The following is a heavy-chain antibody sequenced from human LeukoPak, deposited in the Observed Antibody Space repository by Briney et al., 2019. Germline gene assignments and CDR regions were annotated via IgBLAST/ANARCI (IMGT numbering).Heavy chain of an antibody. V-gene: IGHV4-39*01. D-gene: IGHD5-12*01. Sequence: SETPSLTCTVSGGSISSSSYYWGWIRQPPGKGLEWIGSIYYSGSTYYNPSLKSRVTISVDTSKNQFSLKLSSVTAADTAVYYCARHYSGYESFDYWGQGTLVTVSS. CDR1: GGSISSSSYY. CDR2: IYYSGST. J-gene: IGHJ4*02. CDR3: ARHYSGYESFDY.